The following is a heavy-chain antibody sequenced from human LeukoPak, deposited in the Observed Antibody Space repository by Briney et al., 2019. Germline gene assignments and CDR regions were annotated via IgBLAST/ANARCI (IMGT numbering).Heavy chain of an antibody. J-gene: IGHJ4*02. Sequence: SETLSLTCTVSGGSISSYYWSWIRQPPGKGLEWIGYIYYSGSTYYNESLESRVTISIDTSKNQFSLKLNSVTAADTAMYYCAKSGGYGLIDYWGQGTLVTVSS. CDR2: IYYSGST. V-gene: IGHV4-59*04. CDR1: GGSISSYY. D-gene: IGHD1-26*01. CDR3: AKSGGYGLIDY.